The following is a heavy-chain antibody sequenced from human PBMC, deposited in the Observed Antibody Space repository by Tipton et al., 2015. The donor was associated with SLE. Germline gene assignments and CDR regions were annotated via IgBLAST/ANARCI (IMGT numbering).Heavy chain of an antibody. V-gene: IGHV4-31*03. J-gene: IGHJ4*02. D-gene: IGHD1-1*01. Sequence: TLSLTCTVSGNSISSAGGYYWTWIRQHPEKGLEWIGYIYYSGSTLYNPSLKSRVTLSVDTSKNQFSLILSSVTAADTAVYYCASARGRQQLILDHWGQGTLVTVYS. CDR2: IYYSGST. CDR3: ASARGRQQLILDH. CDR1: GNSISSAGGYY.